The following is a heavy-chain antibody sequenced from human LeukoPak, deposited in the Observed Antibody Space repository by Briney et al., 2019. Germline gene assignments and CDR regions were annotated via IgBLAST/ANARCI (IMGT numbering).Heavy chain of an antibody. CDR1: GGSFSGYY. V-gene: IGHV4-34*01. CDR3: ATGITMVRGDAFDI. J-gene: IGHJ3*02. D-gene: IGHD3-10*01. CDR2: INHSGST. Sequence: SETLSLTCAVYGGSFSGYYWSWIRQPPGKGLEWIGEINHSGSTNYNPSLKSRVTISVDTSKNQCSLKLSSVTAADTAVYYCATGITMVRGDAFDIWGQGTMVTVSS.